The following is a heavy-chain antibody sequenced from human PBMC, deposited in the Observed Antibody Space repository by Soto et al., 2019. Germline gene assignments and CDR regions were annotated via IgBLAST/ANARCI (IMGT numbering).Heavy chain of an antibody. CDR2: ISAYNGNT. J-gene: IGHJ5*02. D-gene: IGHD1-26*01. CDR1: GYTFTSYG. V-gene: IGHV1-18*01. Sequence: ASVKVSCKASGYTFTSYGISWVRQAPGQGLEWMGWISAYNGNTNYAQKLQGRVTMTTDTSTSTAYMELRSLRSDDTAVYYCARDPPVVGATSWFDPWGQGTLVTVSS. CDR3: ARDPPVVGATSWFDP.